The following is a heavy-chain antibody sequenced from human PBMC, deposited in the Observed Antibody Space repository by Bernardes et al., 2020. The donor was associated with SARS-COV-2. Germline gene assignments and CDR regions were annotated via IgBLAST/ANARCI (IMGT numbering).Heavy chain of an antibody. J-gene: IGHJ3*02. CDR1: GFTVSSNY. V-gene: IGHV3-66*02. CDR2: IYSGGST. Sequence: GGSLRLSCAASGFTVSSNYMSWVRQAPGKGLVWVSVIYSGGSTYYADSVKGRFTISRDNSKNTLYLQMNSLRAEDTTVYYCARSDRGSYYAAFDIWGQGKMDTV. CDR3: ARSDRGSYYAAFDI. D-gene: IGHD1-26*01.